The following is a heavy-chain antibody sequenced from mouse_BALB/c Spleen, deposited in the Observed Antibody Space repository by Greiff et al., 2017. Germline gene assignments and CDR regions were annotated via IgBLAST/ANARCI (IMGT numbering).Heavy chain of an antibody. D-gene: IGHD1-2*01. Sequence: EVKFVESGGGLVKPGGSLKLSCSASGFTFSSYAMSWVRQTPEKRLEWVASISSGGSTYYPDSVKGRFTISRDNARNILYLQMSSLRSEDTAMYYCARGYGYYAMDYWGQGTSVTVSS. J-gene: IGHJ4*01. CDR3: ARGYGYYAMDY. CDR2: ISSGGST. V-gene: IGHV5-6-5*01. CDR1: GFTFSSYA.